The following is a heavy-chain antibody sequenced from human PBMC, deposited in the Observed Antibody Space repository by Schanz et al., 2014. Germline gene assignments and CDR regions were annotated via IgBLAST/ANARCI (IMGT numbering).Heavy chain of an antibody. V-gene: IGHV1-46*03. CDR3: ARDGVDAAAGGNY. CDR2: INSSGGST. J-gene: IGHJ4*02. D-gene: IGHD6-13*01. Sequence: QVQVEQSGPEVKKPGASVKVSCKASGYTFTSDSMHWVRQAPGQGLEWMGMINSSGGSTTYAQKFQGRVTMTRDTSTSTVYMELSSLRSEDTAVYYCARDGVDAAAGGNYWGQGTLVTVSA. CDR1: GYTFTSDS.